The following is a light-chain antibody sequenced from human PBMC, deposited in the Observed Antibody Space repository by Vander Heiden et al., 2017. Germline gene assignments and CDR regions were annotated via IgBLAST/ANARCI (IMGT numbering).Light chain of an antibody. CDR2: FGS. CDR1: QSLLHKNGNNY. J-gene: IGKJ1*01. V-gene: IGKV2-28*01. CDR3: MQAIQTPWT. Sequence: DAVVTQSPLSLPVTPGEPASIHCRSSQSLLHKNGNNYLDWFLQKPGKSPKLLIYFGSNPASGVPDRFSGSGSGTDFTLKISRVQAEDVGVYYCMQAIQTPWTFGQGTKVEIK.